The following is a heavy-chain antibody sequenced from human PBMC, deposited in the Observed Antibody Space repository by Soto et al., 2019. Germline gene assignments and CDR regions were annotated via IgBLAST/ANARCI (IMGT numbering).Heavy chain of an antibody. CDR1: GGSISTYY. V-gene: IGHV4-59*01. Sequence: SETLSLTCTVSGGSISTYYWSWIRQPPGKGLEWIGYIYYSGSTNSNPSVKSRVTLSVDTSKNQFSLKLSSVTAADTAVYYCARVFQSPDTAMVMDYWGQGTLVTVSS. J-gene: IGHJ4*02. CDR2: IYYSGST. CDR3: ARVFQSPDTAMVMDY. D-gene: IGHD5-18*01.